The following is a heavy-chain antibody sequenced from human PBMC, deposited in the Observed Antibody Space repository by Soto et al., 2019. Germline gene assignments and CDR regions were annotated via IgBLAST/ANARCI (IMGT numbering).Heavy chain of an antibody. CDR1: GFSLRGYW. Sequence: EVQLVESGGGLVQPGGSLRLTCAASGFSLRGYWMSWVRQAPGKGLEWVANVKQDGSDKNYVDSVKGRFTISRDNAKNSLALEMNSLRADDTAVYYCAGGGGNFDQWGQGTLVTVSS. V-gene: IGHV3-7*04. J-gene: IGHJ4*02. CDR2: VKQDGSDK. D-gene: IGHD3-16*01. CDR3: AGGGGNFDQ.